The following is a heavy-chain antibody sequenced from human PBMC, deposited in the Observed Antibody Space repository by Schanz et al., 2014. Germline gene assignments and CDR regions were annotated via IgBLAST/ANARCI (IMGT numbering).Heavy chain of an antibody. J-gene: IGHJ6*03. CDR1: GFTFSSYA. Sequence: VHLLDSGGGLVQPGGSLRLSCAASGFTFSSYAMSWVRQAPGKGLEWVAILWHDGSKKYYADSVKGRFTISGDSSKYTVYLQMNSLRADDTAVYYCAKGPYYYYYMDVWGNGTTVTVSS. CDR2: LWHDGSKK. V-gene: IGHV3-33*08. CDR3: AKGPYYYYYMDV.